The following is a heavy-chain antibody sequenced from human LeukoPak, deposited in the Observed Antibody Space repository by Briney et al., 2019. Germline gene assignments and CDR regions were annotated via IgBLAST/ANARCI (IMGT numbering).Heavy chain of an antibody. J-gene: IGHJ4*02. V-gene: IGHV1-46*01. CDR1: GYAFTNYY. CDR3: ARMTSPPYGDYLGY. D-gene: IGHD4-17*01. CDR2: INPSGGST. Sequence: ASVKVSCKASGYAFTNYYMHWVRQAPGQGLEWMGIINPSGGSTSYAQKFQGRVTMTRDTSTSTVYMELSSLRSEDTAVCYCARMTSPPYGDYLGYWGQGTLVTVSS.